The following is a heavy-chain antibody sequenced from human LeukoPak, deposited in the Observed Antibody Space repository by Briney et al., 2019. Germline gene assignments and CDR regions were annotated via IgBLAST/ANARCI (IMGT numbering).Heavy chain of an antibody. CDR3: AREDVLRGVPYLDY. V-gene: IGHV3-48*03. D-gene: IGHD3-10*01. CDR2: ISSRGTTI. J-gene: IGHJ4*01. CDR1: GFTLSGYE. Sequence: GGSLRLSCAASGFTLSGYEMNWVRQSPGKGLEWISYISSRGTTIYYAGSVRGRFTVSRDNAKNSLYLQMNSLRAEDTAVYYCAREDVLRGVPYLDYWGHGKLGSVSS.